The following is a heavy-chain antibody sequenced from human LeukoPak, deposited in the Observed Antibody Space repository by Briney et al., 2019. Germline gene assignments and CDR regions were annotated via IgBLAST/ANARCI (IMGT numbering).Heavy chain of an antibody. V-gene: IGHV3-74*01. D-gene: IGHD6-19*01. J-gene: IGHJ4*02. CDR3: ARGGAVDGTGDY. CDR2: IKSDGSST. CDR1: GFTFSSYA. Sequence: PGGSLRLSCAASGFTFSSYAMSWVRQAPGKGLVWVSRIKSDGSSTNYADSVKGRFTISRDNAKNTLYLQMNSLRAEDTAVYYCARGGAVDGTGDYWGQGTLVTASS.